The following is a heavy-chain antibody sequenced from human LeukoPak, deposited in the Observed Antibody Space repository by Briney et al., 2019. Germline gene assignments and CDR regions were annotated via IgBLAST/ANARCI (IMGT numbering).Heavy chain of an antibody. V-gene: IGHV3-23*01. D-gene: IGHD2-2*01. Sequence: PGGSLRLSCAASGFTFSDYAMSWVRQAPGKGLEWVSGISGSGSGTYYADSVKGRFTISRDNSKNRLYLQMNSLRAEGTAVYYCAKGASGVVVPAALDYWGQGTLVTVSS. CDR3: AKGASGVVVPAALDY. J-gene: IGHJ4*02. CDR1: GFTFSDYA. CDR2: ISGSGSGT.